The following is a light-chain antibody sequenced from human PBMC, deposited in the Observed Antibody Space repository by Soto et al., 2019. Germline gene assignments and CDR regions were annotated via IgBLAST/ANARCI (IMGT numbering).Light chain of an antibody. CDR1: QSISSY. J-gene: IGKJ2*01. Sequence: DILMTQSPSSLSASVGDRVTITCRASQSISSYLNWYQQKPGQAPKLLIYAASSLQSGVPSRFSGSGSGTDFTLTISSLQPEDFATYYCQQSYSTPRTFGQGTKLEIK. V-gene: IGKV1-39*01. CDR3: QQSYSTPRT. CDR2: AAS.